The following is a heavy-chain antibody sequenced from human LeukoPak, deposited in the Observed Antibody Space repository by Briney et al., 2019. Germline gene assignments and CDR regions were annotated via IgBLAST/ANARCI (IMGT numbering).Heavy chain of an antibody. J-gene: IGHJ3*02. Sequence: SETLSLTCTVSGGSISSYYWSWIRQPPGKGLEWIGYIYYSGSTNYNPSLKSRVTISVDTSKNQFSLKLSSVTAADTAVYYCARGDGRNYYDSSGYSYAFDIWGQGTMVTVSS. V-gene: IGHV4-59*01. CDR3: ARGDGRNYYDSSGYSYAFDI. CDR1: GGSISSYY. CDR2: IYYSGST. D-gene: IGHD3-22*01.